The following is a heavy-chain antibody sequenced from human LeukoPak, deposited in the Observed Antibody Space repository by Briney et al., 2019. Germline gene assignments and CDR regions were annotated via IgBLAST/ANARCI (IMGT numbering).Heavy chain of an antibody. V-gene: IGHV3-74*01. D-gene: IGHD2-15*01. CDR3: ARDTSLYCSDGSCLSDYFDY. CDR1: GFTFSKYW. Sequence: GGSLRLSCAASGFTFSKYWMHWVRHAPGKGLVWVSRIKSDGSSTSYADSVKGRFTISRDNAKNTLYLQMNSLRAEDTAVYFCARDTSLYCSDGSCLSDYFDYWGQGTLVTVSS. CDR2: IKSDGSST. J-gene: IGHJ4*02.